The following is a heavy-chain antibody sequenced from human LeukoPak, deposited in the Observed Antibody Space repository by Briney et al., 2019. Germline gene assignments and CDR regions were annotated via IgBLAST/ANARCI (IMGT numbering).Heavy chain of an antibody. Sequence: PGGSLILSCAASGFTFSSYAMIWVRQAPGKGLEWVSGISGSGGSIDYADSAKGRFTISRDNSKNTLYLQMNSLRVEDTAVYYCAKWRVAVAGPSDYFDYWGQGTLVTASS. V-gene: IGHV3-23*01. CDR1: GFTFSSYA. CDR3: AKWRVAVAGPSDYFDY. D-gene: IGHD6-19*01. J-gene: IGHJ4*02. CDR2: ISGSGGSI.